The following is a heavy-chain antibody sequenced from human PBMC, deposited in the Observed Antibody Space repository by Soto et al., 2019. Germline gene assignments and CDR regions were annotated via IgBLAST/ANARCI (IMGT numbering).Heavy chain of an antibody. V-gene: IGHV1-69*01. Sequence: QVQLVQSGAEVKKPGSSVKVSCKASGGTFSSYAISWVRQSPGQGLEWMGGIIHIFGTANYAQKFQGRVTITADESTSTAYMELSGLRSEDTAVYYCARGPPRGRRWYNWFDPWGQGTLVTVSS. CDR3: ARGPPRGRRWYNWFDP. D-gene: IGHD6-13*01. CDR1: GGTFSSYA. J-gene: IGHJ5*02. CDR2: IIHIFGTA.